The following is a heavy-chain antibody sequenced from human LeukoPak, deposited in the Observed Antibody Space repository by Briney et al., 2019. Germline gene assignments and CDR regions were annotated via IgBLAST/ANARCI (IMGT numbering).Heavy chain of an antibody. CDR2: IYYSGST. CDR3: ASLGVWGQLVED. J-gene: IGHJ4*02. Sequence: SETLSLTCTVSGGSISSSSYYWGWIRQPPGKGLEWIGSIYYSGSTYYNPSLKSRVTISVDTSKNQFSLKLSSVTAADTAVYYCASLGVWGQLVEDWGQGTLVTVSS. CDR1: GGSISSSSYY. D-gene: IGHD3-16*01. V-gene: IGHV4-39*07.